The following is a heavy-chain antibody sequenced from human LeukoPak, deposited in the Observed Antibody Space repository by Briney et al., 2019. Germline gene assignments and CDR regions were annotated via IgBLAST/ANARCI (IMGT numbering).Heavy chain of an antibody. CDR3: ARGIQRGDSPV. V-gene: IGHV3-53*01. D-gene: IGHD2-21*02. CDR1: GFTVSSNY. Sequence: PGGSLRLSCAASGFTVSSNYMSWVRQAAGKGLEWVSVIYDNGDAYSADSVKGRFTHSRHNTKNTMDLQMNSRRAEDMAVYCCARGIQRGDSPVWGQGTLVTVSS. J-gene: IGHJ4*02. CDR2: IYDNGDA.